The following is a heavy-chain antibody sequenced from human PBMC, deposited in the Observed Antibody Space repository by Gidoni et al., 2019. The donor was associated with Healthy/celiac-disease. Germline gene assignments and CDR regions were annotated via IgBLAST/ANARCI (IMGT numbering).Heavy chain of an antibody. CDR1: GYTFTSYD. J-gene: IGHJ6*02. V-gene: IGHV1-8*01. Sequence: QVQLVQSGAEVKKPGASVKVSCKASGYTFTSYDINWVRQATGQGLEWMGWMNPNSGNTGYAQKFQGRVTMTRNTSISTAYMELSSLRSEDTAVYYCARVGARLDYYYYYGMDVWGQGTTVTVSS. CDR3: ARVGARLDYYYYYGMDV. CDR2: MNPNSGNT.